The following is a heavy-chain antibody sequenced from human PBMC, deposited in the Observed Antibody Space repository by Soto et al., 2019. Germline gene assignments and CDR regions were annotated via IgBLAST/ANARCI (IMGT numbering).Heavy chain of an antibody. V-gene: IGHV1-18*01. CDR2: ISAYNGNT. J-gene: IGHJ4*02. Sequence: QVKLVQSGAEVKKPGASVKVSCKASGYTFTSYGISWVRQAPGQGLEWMGWISAYNGNTNYAQKLQGRVTMTTDTSTSTAYMELRGLRSDDTAVYYCARVPSSPRNYRLFMVDYWGQGTLVTVSS. D-gene: IGHD4-4*01. CDR1: GYTFTSYG. CDR3: ARVPSSPRNYRLFMVDY.